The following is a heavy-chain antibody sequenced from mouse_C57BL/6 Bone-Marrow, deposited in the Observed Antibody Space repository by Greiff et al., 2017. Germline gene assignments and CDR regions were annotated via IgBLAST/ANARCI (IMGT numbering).Heavy chain of an antibody. CDR1: GYTFTDYY. J-gene: IGHJ4*01. CDR3: ARGGYYSYAMDY. D-gene: IGHD2-3*01. V-gene: IGHV1-76*01. CDR2: IYPGSGNT. Sequence: QVQLQQSGAELVRPGASVKLSCKASGYTFTDYYINWVKQRPGQGLEWIARIYPGSGNTYYNEKFKGKATLTAEKSSSTAYMQLRSLTSEDSAVYFCARGGYYSYAMDYWGQGTSVTVSS.